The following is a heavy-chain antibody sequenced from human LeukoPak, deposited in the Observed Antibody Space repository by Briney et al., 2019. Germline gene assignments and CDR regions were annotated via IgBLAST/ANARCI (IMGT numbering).Heavy chain of an antibody. V-gene: IGHV3-48*03. CDR3: ARGGWHYVFNY. J-gene: IGHJ4*02. D-gene: IGHD6-19*01. CDR1: GFTFNTYE. CDR2: IASSGSTI. Sequence: GGSLRLSCAASGFTFNTYEMNWVRQAPGKGLEGLAYIASSGSTIYYADYVKGRFTISRDNAKNSLYLQMNSLRADDTAVYYCARGGWHYVFNYWGQGTLVTVSS.